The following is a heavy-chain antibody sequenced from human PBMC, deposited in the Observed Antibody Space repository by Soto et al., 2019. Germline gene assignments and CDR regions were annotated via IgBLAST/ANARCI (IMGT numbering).Heavy chain of an antibody. J-gene: IGHJ4*02. Sequence: GGSLRLSCAASGFTVSSNYMSWVRQAPGKGLEWVSVIYSGGSTYYADSVKGRFTISRDNSKNTLYLQMNSLRAEDTAVYYCARDHRRYYDILTGYYIPYFDYWGQGTLVTVSS. V-gene: IGHV3-66*01. CDR3: ARDHRRYYDILTGYYIPYFDY. CDR2: IYSGGST. CDR1: GFTVSSNY. D-gene: IGHD3-9*01.